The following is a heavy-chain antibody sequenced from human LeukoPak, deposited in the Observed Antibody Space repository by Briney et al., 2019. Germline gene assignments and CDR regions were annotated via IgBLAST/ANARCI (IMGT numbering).Heavy chain of an antibody. V-gene: IGHV3-23*01. CDR2: ISGSGDTS. D-gene: IGHD2-2*01. J-gene: IGHJ4*02. Sequence: GGSLRLSCAASGLTFSSYAVSWVRQAPGKGLEWVSAISGSGDTSFYADSAKGRFTISRDNSKNTLYLQMNSLSAEDTAVYYCARDPVSTSGEGYFDYWGQGTLVTVSS. CDR1: GLTFSSYA. CDR3: ARDPVSTSGEGYFDY.